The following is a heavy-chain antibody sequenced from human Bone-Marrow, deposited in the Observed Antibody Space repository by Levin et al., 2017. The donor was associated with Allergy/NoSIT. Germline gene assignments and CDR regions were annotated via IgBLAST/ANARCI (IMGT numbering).Heavy chain of an antibody. D-gene: IGHD2/OR15-2a*01. Sequence: GESLKISCKGSGYTFSNYWIGWVRQMPGKGLEWMGIIYPGDSDTRYSPSFQGQVTISADKSISTAYLQWSSLKASDTAMYYCARHAPEDSVRVYDTNYSYYYMDVWGKGTTVTVSS. CDR1: GYTFSNYW. CDR3: ARHAPEDSVRVYDTNYSYYYMDV. CDR2: IYPGDSDT. V-gene: IGHV5-51*01. J-gene: IGHJ6*03.